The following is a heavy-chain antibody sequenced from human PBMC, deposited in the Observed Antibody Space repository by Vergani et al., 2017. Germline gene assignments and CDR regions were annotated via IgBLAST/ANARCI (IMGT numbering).Heavy chain of an antibody. CDR1: GGSISSDNW. D-gene: IGHD3-10*01. CDR2: IHRSRST. J-gene: IGHJ6*02. CDR3: ARELSYYYGSGSDDYNPYYYEGMDV. V-gene: IGHV4-4*02. Sequence: QVQLQQWGPGLVTPSGTLSLTCAVYGGSISSDNWWNWVRQAPGKGLQWIGEIHRSRSTNYNPSLRRRVTISLDKSKNQFSLQLTSVTAADTAVYFCARELSYYYGSGSDDYNPYYYEGMDVWGPGTTVTVSS.